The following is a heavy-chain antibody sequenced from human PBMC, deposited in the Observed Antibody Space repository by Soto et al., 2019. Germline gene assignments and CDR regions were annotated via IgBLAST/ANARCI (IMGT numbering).Heavy chain of an antibody. D-gene: IGHD2-21*01. CDR2: INHSGST. V-gene: IGHV4-34*01. CDR3: ARGIRILWYRPPYQH. J-gene: IGHJ1*01. CDR1: GGSFSGYY. Sequence: SETLSLTCAVYGGSFSGYYWSWIRQPPGKGLEWIGEINHSGSTNYNPSLKSRVTISVDTSKNQFSLKLSSVTAADTAVYYCARGIRILWYRPPYQHWGQGTLVTVSS.